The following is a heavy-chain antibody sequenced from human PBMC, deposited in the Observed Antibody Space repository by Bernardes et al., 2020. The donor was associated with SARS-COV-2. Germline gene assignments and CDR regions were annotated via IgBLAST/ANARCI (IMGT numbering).Heavy chain of an antibody. J-gene: IGHJ4*02. D-gene: IGHD3-22*01. CDR1: GFSFNNYR. Sequence: GGSLRLSCAASGFSFNNYRLNWVRQAPGKGLEWVANIMEDGGQKNYVDSVRGRFTISRDNTKNTLYLQMNSLRAEDTAVYYCARDGGYGGFDYWGQGILVTVSS. V-gene: IGHV3-7*01. CDR2: IMEDGGQK. CDR3: ARDGGYGGFDY.